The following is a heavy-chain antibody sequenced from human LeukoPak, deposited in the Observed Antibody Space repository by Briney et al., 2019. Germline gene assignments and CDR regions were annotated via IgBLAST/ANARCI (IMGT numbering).Heavy chain of an antibody. D-gene: IGHD6-19*01. Sequence: PSETLSLTCAVYGGSFSGYYWSWIRQPPGKGLEWIGSIYYSGSTYYNPSLKSRVTISVDTSKNQFSLKLSSVTAADTAVYYCASGPYSSGWYWGYWGQGTLVTVSS. CDR3: ASGPYSSGWYWGY. CDR2: IYYSGST. J-gene: IGHJ4*02. V-gene: IGHV4-34*01. CDR1: GGSFSGYY.